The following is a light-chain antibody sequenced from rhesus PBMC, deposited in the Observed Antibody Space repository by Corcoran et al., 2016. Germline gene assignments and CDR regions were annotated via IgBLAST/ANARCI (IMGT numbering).Light chain of an antibody. CDR3: QHYYSTPLT. J-gene: IGKJ4*01. CDR2: APS. V-gene: IGKV1-25*02. CDR1: QGISNY. Sequence: DIQMTQSPSSLSASVGDRVTITCRASQGISNYLAWYQQKPGESSKLLIYAPSGLQSGIPSRFSGSGAGTDFTLTISSLQSEEFATYYCQHYYSTPLTFGGGTKVELK.